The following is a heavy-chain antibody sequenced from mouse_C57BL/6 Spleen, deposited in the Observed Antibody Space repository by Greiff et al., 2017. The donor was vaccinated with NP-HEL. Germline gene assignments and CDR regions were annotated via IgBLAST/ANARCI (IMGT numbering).Heavy chain of an antibody. Sequence: VQLKESGGDLVKPGGSLKLSCAASGFTFSSYGMSWVRQTPDKRLEWVATISSGGSYTYYPDSVKGRFTISRDNAKNTLYLQMSSLKSEDTAMYYCASYDYDRGAWFAYWGQGTLVTVSA. V-gene: IGHV5-6*01. J-gene: IGHJ3*01. CDR1: GFTFSSYG. CDR3: ASYDYDRGAWFAY. CDR2: ISSGGSYT. D-gene: IGHD2-4*01.